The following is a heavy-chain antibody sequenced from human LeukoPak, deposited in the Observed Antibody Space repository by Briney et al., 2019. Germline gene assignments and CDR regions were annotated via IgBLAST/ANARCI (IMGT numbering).Heavy chain of an antibody. D-gene: IGHD5-18*01. CDR1: GGSISTYY. V-gene: IGHV4-34*01. CDR2: INHSGST. CDR3: ASRDTAMANRN. Sequence: PSETLSLTCTVSGGSISTYYWGWIRQPPGKGLEWIGGINHSGSTNYNPSLKSRVTISVDTSKNQFSLKLSSVTAADTAVYYCASRDTAMANRNWGQGTLVTVSS. J-gene: IGHJ4*02.